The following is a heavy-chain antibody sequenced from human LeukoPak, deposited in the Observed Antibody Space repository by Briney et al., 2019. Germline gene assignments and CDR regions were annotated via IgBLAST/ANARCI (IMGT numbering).Heavy chain of an antibody. CDR2: IYTSGST. D-gene: IGHD2-21*02. Sequence: SETLSLTCTVSGGSISSYYWSWIRQPAGKGLEWIGRIYTSGSTNYNPSLKSRVTMSVDTSKNQFSLKLSSVTAADTAVYYCARRWAYCGGDCYLDYWGQGTLVTVSS. J-gene: IGHJ4*02. CDR3: ARRWAYCGGDCYLDY. CDR1: GGSISSYY. V-gene: IGHV4-4*07.